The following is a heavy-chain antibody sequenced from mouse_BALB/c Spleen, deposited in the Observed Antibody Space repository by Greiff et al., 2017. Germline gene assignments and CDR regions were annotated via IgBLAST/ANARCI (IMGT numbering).Heavy chain of an antibody. CDR3: ARDLYDGYYGGFAY. D-gene: IGHD2-3*01. J-gene: IGHJ3*01. CDR2: SRNKANDYTT. Sequence: EVHLVESGGGLVQPGGSLRLSCATSGFTFSDFYMEWVRQPPGKRLEWIAASRNKANDYTTEYSASVKGRFIVSRDTSQSILYLQMNALRAEDTAIYYCARDLYDGYYGGFAYWGQGTLVTVSA. CDR1: GFTFSDFY. V-gene: IGHV7-1*02.